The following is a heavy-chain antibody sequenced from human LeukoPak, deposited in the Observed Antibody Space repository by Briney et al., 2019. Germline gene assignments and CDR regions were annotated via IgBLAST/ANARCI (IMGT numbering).Heavy chain of an antibody. CDR3: ARVGGSNAFDI. D-gene: IGHD1-26*01. CDR2: INSDGSST. V-gene: IGHV3-74*01. J-gene: IGHJ3*02. Sequence: GGSLRLSCAASGFTFSSYWVHWVRQAPGKGLVWVSPINSDGSSTSYADSVKGRFTTSRDNAKNTLSLQMNSLRAEDTAVYYCARVGGSNAFDIWGQGTMVTVSS. CDR1: GFTFSSYW.